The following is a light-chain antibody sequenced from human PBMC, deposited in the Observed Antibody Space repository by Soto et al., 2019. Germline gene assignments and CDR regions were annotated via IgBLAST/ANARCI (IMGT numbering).Light chain of an antibody. Sequence: EIVLTQSPGTLSLSPGERATLSCRASQSVSSSYLGWYQQKPGQAPRLLIYGASGRATGIPDRFSGSGSGTDFTLTISRLEPEDFAVYYCQHYGGSPSFTFGPGTIVDIK. CDR3: QHYGGSPSFT. CDR2: GAS. J-gene: IGKJ3*01. V-gene: IGKV3-20*01. CDR1: QSVSSSY.